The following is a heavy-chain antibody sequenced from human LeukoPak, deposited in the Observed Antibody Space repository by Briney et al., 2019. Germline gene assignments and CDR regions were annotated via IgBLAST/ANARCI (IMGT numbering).Heavy chain of an antibody. V-gene: IGHV4-59*12. Sequence: SETLSLTCTVSGGSISSYYWSWIRQPPGKGLEWIGDIYYTGSTNYNPSLKSRVTISVDTSKNQFSLKLSSLTAADTAVYYCARGVHGDWKYFYFDNWGQGTLVTVSS. J-gene: IGHJ4*02. CDR3: ARGVHGDWKYFYFDN. CDR1: GGSISSYY. CDR2: IYYTGST. D-gene: IGHD1-1*01.